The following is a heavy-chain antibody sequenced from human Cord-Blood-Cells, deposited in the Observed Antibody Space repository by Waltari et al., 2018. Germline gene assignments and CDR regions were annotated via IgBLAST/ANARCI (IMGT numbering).Heavy chain of an antibody. V-gene: IGHV3-15*01. CDR2: IKSKTDGGTT. CDR1: GFNFSNAW. D-gene: IGHD7-27*01. CDR3: TTGAGDPDYFDY. Sequence: EVQLVESGGGLVKPGGSLRLSCAASGFNFSNAWMSWVRQAPGKGLEWVGRIKSKTDGGTTDYAAPVKGRFTISRDDSKNTLYLQMNSLKTEDTAVYYCTTGAGDPDYFDYWGQGTLVTVSS. J-gene: IGHJ4*02.